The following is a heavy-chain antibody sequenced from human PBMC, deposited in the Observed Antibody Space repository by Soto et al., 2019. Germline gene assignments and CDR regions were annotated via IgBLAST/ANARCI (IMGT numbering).Heavy chain of an antibody. CDR2: IKQDGSEK. J-gene: IGHJ3*02. D-gene: IGHD6-6*01. Sequence: GGSLRLSCAASGFTFSSYWMSWVRQAPGKGLEWVANIKQDGSEKYYVDSVKGRFTISRDNAKNSLYLQMNSLRAEDTAVYDCARDSYSSYHDAFDIWGQGTMVTVSS. V-gene: IGHV3-7*03. CDR1: GFTFSSYW. CDR3: ARDSYSSYHDAFDI.